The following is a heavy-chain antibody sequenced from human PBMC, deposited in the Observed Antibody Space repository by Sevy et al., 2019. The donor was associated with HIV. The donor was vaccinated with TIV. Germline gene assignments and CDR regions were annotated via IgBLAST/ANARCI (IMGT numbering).Heavy chain of an antibody. CDR2: ISGSGGST. Sequence: GGSLRLSCAASGFTFSSYAMSWVRQAPGKGLEWVSAISGSGGSTYYADSVKGRFTISRDNSKNTLYLQMNSLRAEDTAVYYCAKGYALRFLEWLPPGPSTHDAFDIWGQGTMVTVSS. D-gene: IGHD3-3*01. CDR1: GFTFSSYA. V-gene: IGHV3-23*01. CDR3: AKGYALRFLEWLPPGPSTHDAFDI. J-gene: IGHJ3*02.